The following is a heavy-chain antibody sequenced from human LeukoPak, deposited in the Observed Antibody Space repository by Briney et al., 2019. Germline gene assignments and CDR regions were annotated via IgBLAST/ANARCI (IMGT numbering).Heavy chain of an antibody. J-gene: IGHJ4*02. CDR2: INQDGSEK. D-gene: IGHD3-22*01. CDR3: ARDRALYDSRRGYYYTEDDY. V-gene: IGHV3-7*01. CDR1: GFTFSSYW. Sequence: GGSLRLSCAASGFTFSSYWMSWVRQAPGKGLEWVANINQDGSEKYYVDSVKGRFSISRDNAKSSLYLQMNTLRADDTAVHYCARDRALYDSRRGYYYTEDDYWGQGTLVTVSS.